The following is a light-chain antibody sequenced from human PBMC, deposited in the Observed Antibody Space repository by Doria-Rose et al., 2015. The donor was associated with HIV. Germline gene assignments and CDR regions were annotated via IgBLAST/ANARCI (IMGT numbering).Light chain of an antibody. V-gene: IGKV3-20*01. Sequence: PGTLSLSPGERATLSCRASQSLSGNYLAWYQQKPGQAPRLLISGASTRATGIPDRFTGSGSGTDFTLTISRLEPEDFALYYCQQYGSSSFTFGPGTTVDFK. CDR3: QQYGSSSFT. CDR2: GAS. CDR1: QSLSGNY. J-gene: IGKJ3*01.